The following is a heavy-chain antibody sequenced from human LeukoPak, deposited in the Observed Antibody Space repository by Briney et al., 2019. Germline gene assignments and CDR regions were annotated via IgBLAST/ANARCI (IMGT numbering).Heavy chain of an antibody. Sequence: SETLSPTCAAYGGSFSGYYWSWIRQPPGKGLEWIGEINHSGSTNYNPSLKSRVTISVDTSKNQFSLKLSSVTAADTAVYYCARGHSSSYYYAYWGQGTLVTVSS. J-gene: IGHJ4*02. V-gene: IGHV4-34*01. CDR1: GGSFSGYY. CDR2: INHSGST. D-gene: IGHD3-22*01. CDR3: ARGHSSSYYYAY.